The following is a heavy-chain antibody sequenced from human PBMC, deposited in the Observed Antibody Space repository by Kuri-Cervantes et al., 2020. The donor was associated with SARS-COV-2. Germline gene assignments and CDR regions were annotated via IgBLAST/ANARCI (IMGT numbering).Heavy chain of an antibody. Sequence: SETLSLTCTVSGDTISSYSGSFHYWAWIRQPPGKGLERIGEITHRGDTIYNMSLKSRVTISVDTSKKQFSLDLRSVTAADTAIYYCAGGPGYNGYYYMDDWGHGTTVTVSS. CDR2: ITHRGDT. D-gene: IGHD5-24*01. V-gene: IGHV4-34*01. CDR3: AGGPGYNGYYYMDD. CDR1: GDTISSYSGSFHY. J-gene: IGHJ6*03.